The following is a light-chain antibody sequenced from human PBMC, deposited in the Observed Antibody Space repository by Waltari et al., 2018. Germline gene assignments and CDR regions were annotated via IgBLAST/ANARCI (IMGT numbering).Light chain of an antibody. V-gene: IGKV1-NL1*01. CDR3: QQYYNTPPWT. CDR2: AAS. CDR1: QDIRFS. Sequence: TCRASQDIRFSLVWYQQKPGKAPKLLLFAASRLESGVPSRFSGSGSGTEYTLTISSLQPEDFATYYCQQYYNTPPWTFGQGTKVEIK. J-gene: IGKJ1*01.